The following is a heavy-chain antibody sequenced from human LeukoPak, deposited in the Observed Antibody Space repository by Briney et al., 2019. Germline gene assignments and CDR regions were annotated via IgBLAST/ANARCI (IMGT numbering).Heavy chain of an antibody. Sequence: ASVKVSCKASGCTFTGYYMHWVRQAPGQGLEWMGWINPNSGGTNYAQKFQGRVTMTRDTSISTAYMELSRLRSDDTAVYYCARVRVRIAAAGTCWFDPWGQGTLVTVSS. CDR3: ARVRVRIAAAGTCWFDP. V-gene: IGHV1-2*02. D-gene: IGHD6-13*01. CDR1: GCTFTGYY. CDR2: INPNSGGT. J-gene: IGHJ5*02.